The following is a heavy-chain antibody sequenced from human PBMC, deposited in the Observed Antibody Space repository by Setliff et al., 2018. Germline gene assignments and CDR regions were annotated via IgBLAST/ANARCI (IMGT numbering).Heavy chain of an antibody. CDR1: GGSFSTYY. V-gene: IGHV4-34*01. D-gene: IGHD6-13*01. CDR2: IYYSGST. J-gene: IGHJ4*02. Sequence: SETLSLTCAVYGGSFSTYYWIWIRQPPGKGLEWIGSIYYSGSTYYNPSLKSRVTISVDTSKNQFSLKLSSVTAADSAVYYCARGPVTSGWYRFDYWGQGTLVTVSS. CDR3: ARGPVTSGWYRFDY.